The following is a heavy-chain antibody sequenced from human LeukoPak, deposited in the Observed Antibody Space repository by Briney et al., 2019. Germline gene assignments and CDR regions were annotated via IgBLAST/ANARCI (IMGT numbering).Heavy chain of an antibody. CDR2: IYSGGST. J-gene: IGHJ6*02. Sequence: GGSLRLSCAASGFILSDHYMSWVRQAPGKGLEWVSVIYSGGSTYYADSVKGRFTISRDNSKNTLYLQMNSLRAEDTAVYYCARGGGWYDYGMDVWGQGTTVTVSS. D-gene: IGHD6-19*01. CDR3: ARGGGWYDYGMDV. V-gene: IGHV3-53*01. CDR1: GFILSDHY.